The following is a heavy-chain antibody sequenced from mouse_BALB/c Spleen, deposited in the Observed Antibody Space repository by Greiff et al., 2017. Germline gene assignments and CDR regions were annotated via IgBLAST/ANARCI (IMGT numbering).Heavy chain of an antibody. CDR2: IDPENGDT. V-gene: IGHV14-4*02. Sequence: VQLQQSGAELVRSGASVKLSCTASGFNIKDYYMHWVKQRPEQGLEWIGWIDPENGDTEYAPKFQGKATMTADTSSNTAYLQLSSPTSEDTAVYYCNALDGYYVYAMDYWGQGTSVTVSS. J-gene: IGHJ4*01. CDR1: GFNIKDYY. D-gene: IGHD2-3*01. CDR3: NALDGYYVYAMDY.